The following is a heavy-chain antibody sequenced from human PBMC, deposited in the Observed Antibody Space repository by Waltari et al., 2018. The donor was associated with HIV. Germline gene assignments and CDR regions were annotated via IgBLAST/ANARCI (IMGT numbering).Heavy chain of an antibody. Sequence: QVQLVESGGGVVQPGRSLRRSCVASGFYLSSDDMHWVRLAPGRRLEWVASLSFDSKNEYYAHSVKGRFSVSRDNSKNALYLQMNSLRSEDTAMYFCAKELSYSTNLPAYWGQGTLVSVSS. CDR2: LSFDSKNE. D-gene: IGHD2-8*01. CDR3: AKELSYSTNLPAY. V-gene: IGHV3-30*18. J-gene: IGHJ4*02. CDR1: GFYLSSDD.